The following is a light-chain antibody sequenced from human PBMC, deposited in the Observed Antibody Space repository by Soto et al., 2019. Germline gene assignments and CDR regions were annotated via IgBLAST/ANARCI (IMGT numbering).Light chain of an antibody. CDR1: SSDVGGYNY. CDR2: DVG. V-gene: IGLV2-14*01. Sequence: QSALTQPASVSGSHGQSITISCTGTSSDVGGYNYVSWYQQHPGKAPKLMIYDVGNRPSGVSNRFSGSKSGNTASLTIAGRQAEDEADYYCSSYTRAGSVVFGGGTKLTVL. J-gene: IGLJ2*01. CDR3: SSYTRAGSVV.